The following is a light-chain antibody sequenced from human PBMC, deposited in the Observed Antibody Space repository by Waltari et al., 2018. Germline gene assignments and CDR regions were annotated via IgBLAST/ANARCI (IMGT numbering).Light chain of an antibody. V-gene: IGKV3-20*01. CDR1: QSVNKNY. CDR2: DAS. Sequence: EIVLTQSPGTLSLSPGERATLSCRASQSVNKNYLAWYQQRPGQAPRLLIHDASIRATGIPDRFSVSGSETDFTLTITRLEPGDFAMYYCQQYGTSPYTFGQGTNLEI. CDR3: QQYGTSPYT. J-gene: IGKJ2*01.